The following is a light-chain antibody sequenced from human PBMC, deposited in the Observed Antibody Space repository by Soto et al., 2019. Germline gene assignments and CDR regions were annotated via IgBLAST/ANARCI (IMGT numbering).Light chain of an antibody. CDR1: TSNIGSNS. J-gene: IGLJ2*01. V-gene: IGLV1-44*01. CDR2: SDN. Sequence: QSVLTQPPSASGTPGQRVTISYSGSTSNIGSNSVNWYHQLPGTAPKLLIYSDNQRPSGVPDRFSGSKSGTSASLAISGLQSEDEADYYCAAWDDSLNGVVFGGGTKLTVL. CDR3: AAWDDSLNGVV.